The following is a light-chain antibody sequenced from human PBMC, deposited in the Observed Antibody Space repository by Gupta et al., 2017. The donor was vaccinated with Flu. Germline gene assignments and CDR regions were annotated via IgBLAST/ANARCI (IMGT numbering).Light chain of an antibody. CDR2: KAS. J-gene: IGKJ1*01. V-gene: IGKV1-5*03. CDR1: QSISTW. CDR3: QQYNNYPWT. Sequence: PSTLSASVGDRVTITCRASQSISTWLAWYQHKPGKAPKLLIYKASRLEPGVPSRFSGSGSGTEFTLTISSLQPDDFATYYCQQYNNYPWTFGQGTKVEIK.